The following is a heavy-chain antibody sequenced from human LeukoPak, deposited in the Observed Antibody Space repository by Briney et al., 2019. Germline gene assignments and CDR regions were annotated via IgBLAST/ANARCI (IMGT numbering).Heavy chain of an antibody. CDR3: ARVGEDYGDYPNLFDY. J-gene: IGHJ4*02. CDR1: GGSISSSSYY. CDR2: IYYSGST. D-gene: IGHD4-17*01. V-gene: IGHV4-39*07. Sequence: PSETLSLTCTVSGGSISSSSYYWGWIRQPPGKGLEWIGSIYYSGSTYYNPSLKSRVTISVDTSKNQFSLKLSSVTAADTAVYYCARVGEDYGDYPNLFDYWGQGTLVTVSS.